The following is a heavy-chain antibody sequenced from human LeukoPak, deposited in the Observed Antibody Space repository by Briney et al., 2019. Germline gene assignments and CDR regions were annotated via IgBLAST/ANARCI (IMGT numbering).Heavy chain of an antibody. V-gene: IGHV1-2*02. J-gene: IGHJ4*02. D-gene: IGHD6-19*01. CDR2: INPNSGGT. CDR1: GYTFTGYY. CDR3: ARVERPYSSGWPDEYYFDY. Sequence: ASVKVSCTASGYTFTGYYMHWVRQAPGQGLEWMGWINPNSGGTNYAQKFQGRVTMTRDTSISTGYMELSRLRSDDTAVYYCARVERPYSSGWPDEYYFDYWGQGTLVTVSS.